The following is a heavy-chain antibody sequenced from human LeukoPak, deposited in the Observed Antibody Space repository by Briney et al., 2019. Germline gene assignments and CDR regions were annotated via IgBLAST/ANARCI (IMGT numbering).Heavy chain of an antibody. V-gene: IGHV1-2*02. CDR1: GYTFTSYY. CDR3: ARGTKGLNKDIVVVVAATPGSLGY. D-gene: IGHD2-15*01. CDR2: INPNSGGT. Sequence: ASVKVSCKASGYTFTSYYMHWVRQAPGQGLEWMGWINPNSGGTNYAQKFQGRVTMTRDTSISTAYMELSRLRSDDTAVYYCARGTKGLNKDIVVVVAATPGSLGYWGQGTLVTVSS. J-gene: IGHJ4*02.